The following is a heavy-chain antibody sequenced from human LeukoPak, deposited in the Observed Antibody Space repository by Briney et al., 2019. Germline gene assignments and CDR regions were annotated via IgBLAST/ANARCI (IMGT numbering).Heavy chain of an antibody. CDR2: INSDGRST. V-gene: IGHV3-74*01. CDR1: GFTFSSYW. Sequence: GGSLRLFCAASGFTFSSYWMHWVRQAPGKGLVWVSRINSDGRSTSYADSVKGRFTISRHNSENTLYLQMNSLRAEDTAVYYCARHPTAFYYGMDVWGQGTTVTVSS. CDR3: ARHPTAFYYGMDV. J-gene: IGHJ6*02.